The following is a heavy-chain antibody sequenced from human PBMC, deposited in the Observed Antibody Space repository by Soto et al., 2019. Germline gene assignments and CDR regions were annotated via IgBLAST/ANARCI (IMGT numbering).Heavy chain of an antibody. V-gene: IGHV3-30-3*02. Sequence: QVQLVESGGGVVQPGRSLRLSCAASGFTFSNFAMHWVRQAPGKGLEWVAVISYDGTNKYYADSVKGRFTISRDNSKNTFYLQMNSLSPEDTAVYYCTKTASSWTTFNERFDYWGQGTLVTVSS. CDR2: ISYDGTNK. J-gene: IGHJ4*02. D-gene: IGHD6-13*01. CDR3: TKTASSWTTFNERFDY. CDR1: GFTFSNFA.